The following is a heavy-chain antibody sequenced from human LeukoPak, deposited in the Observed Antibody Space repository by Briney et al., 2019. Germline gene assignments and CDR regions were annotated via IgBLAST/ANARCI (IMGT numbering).Heavy chain of an antibody. J-gene: IGHJ4*02. V-gene: IGHV1-69*05. CDR3: AREDTDYFDY. D-gene: IGHD5-18*01. CDR2: IIPIFGTA. CDR1: GGTFSSYA. Sequence: SVKVPCKASGGTFSSYAISWVRQAPGQGLEWMGGIIPIFGTANYAQKLQGRVTMTTDTSTSTAYMELRSLRSDDTAVYYCAREDTDYFDYWGQGTLVTVSS.